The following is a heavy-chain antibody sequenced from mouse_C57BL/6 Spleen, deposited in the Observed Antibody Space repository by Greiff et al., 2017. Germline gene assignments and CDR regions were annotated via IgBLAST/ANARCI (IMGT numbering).Heavy chain of an antibody. CDR3: AREGTAQAYYFDY. CDR2: IDPSDSET. D-gene: IGHD3-2*02. V-gene: IGHV1-52*01. Sequence: QVQLQQPGAELVRPGSSVKLSCKASGYTFTSYWMHWVKQRPIQGLEWIGNIDPSDSETHYNQKFKDKATLTVDKPSSTAYMQLSSLTSEDSAVYYCAREGTAQAYYFDYWGQGTTLTVSS. J-gene: IGHJ2*01. CDR1: GYTFTSYW.